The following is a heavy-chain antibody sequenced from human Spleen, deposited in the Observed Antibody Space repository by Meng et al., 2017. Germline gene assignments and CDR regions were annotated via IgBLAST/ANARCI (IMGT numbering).Heavy chain of an antibody. CDR2: ISYDGSNK. J-gene: IGHJ4*02. Sequence: QVQLVESGGGVVQPGRALRLSCAASGFTFSSYGMHWVRQAPGKGLEWVAVISYDGSNKYYADSVKGRFTISRDNAKNTLYLQMNSLRAEDTAVYYCARDQGLEDNWGQGTLVTVSS. V-gene: IGHV3-30*03. D-gene: IGHD2-15*01. CDR3: ARDQGLEDN. CDR1: GFTFSSYG.